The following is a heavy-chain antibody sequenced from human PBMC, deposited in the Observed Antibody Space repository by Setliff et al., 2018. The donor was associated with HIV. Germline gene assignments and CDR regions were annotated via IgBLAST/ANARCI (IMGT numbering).Heavy chain of an antibody. CDR3: AGGNGVRGVIIRGGLDV. J-gene: IGHJ6*04. D-gene: IGHD3-10*01. CDR2: MNTNSGAT. V-gene: IGHV1-8*01. CDR1: GHPFSNYD. Sequence: GASVKVSCKTSGHPFSNYDISWVRRATGQGLEWMGWMNTNSGATGYAQKFKARFIMTRDTSISTANMELSSLTSEDTAVYYCAGGNGVRGVIIRGGLDVGGKGTTVTVPQ.